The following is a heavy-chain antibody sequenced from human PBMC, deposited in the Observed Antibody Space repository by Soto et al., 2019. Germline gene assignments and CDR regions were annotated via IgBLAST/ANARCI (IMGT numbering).Heavy chain of an antibody. V-gene: IGHV4-34*01. D-gene: IGHD6-19*01. CDR2: INHSGNT. J-gene: IGHJ4*02. CDR1: GVPFSGYY. Sequence: SETLSLTCAVYGVPFSGYYWSWIRQSPGKGLEWIGEINHSGNTNYNPSLESRVTMLVDTSKNQFSLSLSSVTAADTAVYYCARGAVAGTFDYWGQGTLVTVSS. CDR3: ARGAVAGTFDY.